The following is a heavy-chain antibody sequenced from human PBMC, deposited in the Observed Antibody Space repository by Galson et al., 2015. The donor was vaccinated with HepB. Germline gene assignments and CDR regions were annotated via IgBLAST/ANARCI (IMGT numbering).Heavy chain of an antibody. CDR1: GGSISSSSYY. CDR2: IYYSGSA. Sequence: ETLSLTCPVSGGSISSSSYYWGWIRQPPGKGLEWIGSIYYSGSAYYNPSLKSRVTISVDTSKNQFSLKLSSVTAADTAVYYCARHYYYGSGSYPLTSLPPDIWGQATMVTVSS. CDR3: ARHYYYGSGSYPLTSLPPDI. D-gene: IGHD3-10*01. J-gene: IGHJ3*02. V-gene: IGHV4-39*01.